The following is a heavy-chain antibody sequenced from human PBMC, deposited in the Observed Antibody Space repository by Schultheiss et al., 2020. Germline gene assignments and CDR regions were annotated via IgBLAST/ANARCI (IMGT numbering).Heavy chain of an antibody. V-gene: IGHV4-59*08. CDR2: IYYSGST. Sequence: SQPLSLTCAVYGGSFSGYYWSWIRQPPGKGLEWIGYIYYSGSTNYNPSLKSRVTISVDTSKNQFSLKLSSVTAADTAVYYCARLLWFGDEIDMDVWGQGTTV. J-gene: IGHJ6*02. CDR3: ARLLWFGDEIDMDV. D-gene: IGHD3-10*01. CDR1: GGSFSGYY.